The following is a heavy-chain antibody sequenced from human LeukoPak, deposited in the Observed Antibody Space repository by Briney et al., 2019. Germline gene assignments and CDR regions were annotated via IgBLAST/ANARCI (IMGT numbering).Heavy chain of an antibody. CDR2: VSGNGVNT. Sequence: GGSLRLSCAASGFNFFTYGMTWVRQAPGKGLEWVAGVSGNGVNTHYAGSVKGRFTISRDNSKSMLFLEMNSLRPDDTAMYFCAKLQWLFPDDVYDYWGQGTMVTVSS. J-gene: IGHJ3*01. V-gene: IGHV3-23*01. CDR3: AKLQWLFPDDVYDY. D-gene: IGHD2-21*01. CDR1: GFNFFTYG.